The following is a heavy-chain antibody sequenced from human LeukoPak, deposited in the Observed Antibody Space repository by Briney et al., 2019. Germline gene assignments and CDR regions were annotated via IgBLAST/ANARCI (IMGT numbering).Heavy chain of an antibody. V-gene: IGHV1-18*01. J-gene: IGHJ4*02. CDR1: GYTFTSYG. Sequence: ASVKVSCKAPGYTFTSYGISWVRQAPGQGLEWMGWISAYNGNTNYAQKLQGRVTMTTDTSTSTAYMELRSLRSDDTAVCYCARAKGPPYYDFWSGYYFDYWGQGTLVTVSS. D-gene: IGHD3-3*01. CDR2: ISAYNGNT. CDR3: ARAKGPPYYDFWSGYYFDY.